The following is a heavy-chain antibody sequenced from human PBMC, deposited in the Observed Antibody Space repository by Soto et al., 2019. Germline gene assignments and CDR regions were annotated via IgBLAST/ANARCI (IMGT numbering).Heavy chain of an antibody. CDR2: IRNKVNGYAT. D-gene: IGHD1-7*01. V-gene: IGHV3-73*01. CDR1: GFTFNIAA. CDR3: ARTGVALKLDI. J-gene: IGHJ4*02. Sequence: EVQLVDSGGGLVQPGGSLKLSCAASGFTFNIAAIHWVRQASGKGLEWVGLIRNKVNGYATAYAPSVKGRITVSRDDSQSMAFVDMNSLKPEDTAVYYCARTGVALKLDIWGQGTLVTVGS.